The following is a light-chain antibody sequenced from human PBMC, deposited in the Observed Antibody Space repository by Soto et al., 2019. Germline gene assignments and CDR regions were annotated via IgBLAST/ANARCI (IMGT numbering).Light chain of an antibody. V-gene: IGKV1-12*01. J-gene: IGKJ4*01. CDR1: QSISSW. CDR3: QQANSLPLT. CDR2: PAS. Sequence: DIQMTQSPSSVSASVGDRVTITGRASQSISSWLAWYQQKPGKAPKLMIYPASSLQSGVPSRFSGSGSGTACLRTISILQPEDFASYYCQQANSLPLTFGGGTKVEIK.